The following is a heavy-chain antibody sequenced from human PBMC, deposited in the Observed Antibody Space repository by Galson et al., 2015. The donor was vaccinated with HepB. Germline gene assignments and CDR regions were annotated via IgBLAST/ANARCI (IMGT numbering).Heavy chain of an antibody. Sequence: SLRLSCAASGFTFSSYSMNWVRQAPGKGLEWVSYISSSSSTIYYADSVKGRFTISRDNAKNSLYLQMNSLRDEDTAVYYCAREVPNGYDFWSGPPYYYMDVWGKGTTVTVSS. J-gene: IGHJ6*03. CDR1: GFTFSSYS. D-gene: IGHD3-3*01. CDR3: AREVPNGYDFWSGPPYYYMDV. CDR2: ISSSSSTI. V-gene: IGHV3-48*02.